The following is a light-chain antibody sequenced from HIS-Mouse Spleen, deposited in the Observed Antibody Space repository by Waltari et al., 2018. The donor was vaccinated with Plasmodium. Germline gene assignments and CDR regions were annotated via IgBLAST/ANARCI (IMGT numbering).Light chain of an antibody. J-gene: IGLJ2*01. V-gene: IGLV1-36*01. CDR3: AAWDDSLNGPV. CDR2: YDD. CDR1: CSIIRHTA. Sequence: QSVLTQPPSVSEAPRPSVTISCSDTCSIIRHTALTWYQQLPGKAPKLLIYYDDLLPSGVSDRFSGSKSGTSASLAISGLQSEDEADYYCAAWDDSLNGPVFGGGTKLTVL.